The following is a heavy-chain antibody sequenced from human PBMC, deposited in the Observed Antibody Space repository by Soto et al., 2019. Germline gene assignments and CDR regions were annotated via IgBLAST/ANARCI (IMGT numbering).Heavy chain of an antibody. V-gene: IGHV3-7*01. CDR3: AREDDYGDYLDY. CDR2: IKQDGSEK. J-gene: IGHJ4*02. Sequence: PGGSLRLSCAASGFTFSSYWMSWVRQAPGKGLEWVANIKQDGSEKHYVDSAKGRFTISRDNARNSLYLQMNSLRAEDTAVYYCAREDDYGDYLDYWGQGTLVTVSS. D-gene: IGHD4-17*01. CDR1: GFTFSSYW.